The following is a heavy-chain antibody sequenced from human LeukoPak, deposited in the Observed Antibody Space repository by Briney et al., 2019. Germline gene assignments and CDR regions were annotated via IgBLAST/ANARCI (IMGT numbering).Heavy chain of an antibody. V-gene: IGHV3-66*01. D-gene: IGHD3-10*01. J-gene: IGHJ3*02. Sequence: PGGSLRLSCAASGFTVSSNYMSWVRQAPGKGLEWVSVIYSGGSTYYADSVKGRFTTSRDNSKNTLYLQMNSLRAEDTAVYYCARDSGDYYYGSGRGEAFDIWGQGTMVTVSS. CDR3: ARDSGDYYYGSGRGEAFDI. CDR2: IYSGGST. CDR1: GFTVSSNY.